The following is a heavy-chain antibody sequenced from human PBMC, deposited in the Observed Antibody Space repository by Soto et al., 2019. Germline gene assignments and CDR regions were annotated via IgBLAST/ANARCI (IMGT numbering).Heavy chain of an antibody. D-gene: IGHD1-26*01. V-gene: IGHV1-18*01. CDR1: GYTFTTYC. CDR2: ISAYNGNT. J-gene: IGHJ4*02. CDR3: ARDKGSKAWYYFFDF. Sequence: ASVKVSCKASGYTFTTYCIAWVRQAPGQGLEWLGWISAYNGNTNYAQKFQGRVTMTTETSTNTAYMEVRSLRSDDTAVYYCARDKGSKAWYYFFDFWGQGTLVTVSS.